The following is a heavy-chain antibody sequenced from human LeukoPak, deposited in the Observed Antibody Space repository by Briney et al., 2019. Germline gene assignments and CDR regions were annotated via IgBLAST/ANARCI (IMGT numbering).Heavy chain of an antibody. CDR1: GDSMSGYY. CDR2: IFYSGAT. J-gene: IGHJ5*02. V-gene: IGHV4-59*08. Sequence: SETLSLTCSVSGDSMSGYYWSWIRQPPGRGLEWIGYIFYSGATSYNPSLKSRVTLSTDTSKNHFSLKLSSVTAADTGVYYCARHDNYPGFGRGFDPWGQGFLVTVTS. D-gene: IGHD1-14*01. CDR3: ARHDNYPGFGRGFDP.